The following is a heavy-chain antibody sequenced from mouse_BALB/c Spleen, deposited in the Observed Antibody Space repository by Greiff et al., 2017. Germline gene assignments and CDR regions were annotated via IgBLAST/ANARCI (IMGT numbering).Heavy chain of an antibody. CDR1: GFTFSSFG. V-gene: IGHV5-17*02. J-gene: IGHJ4*01. CDR2: ISSGSSTI. D-gene: IGHD2-3*01. Sequence: EVQGVESGGGLVQPGGSRKLSCAASGFTFSSFGMHWVRQAPEKGLEWVAYISSGSSTIYYADTVKGRFTISRDNPKNTLFLQMTSLRSEDTAMYYCASVGYYVNAMDYWGQGTSVTVSS. CDR3: ASVGYYVNAMDY.